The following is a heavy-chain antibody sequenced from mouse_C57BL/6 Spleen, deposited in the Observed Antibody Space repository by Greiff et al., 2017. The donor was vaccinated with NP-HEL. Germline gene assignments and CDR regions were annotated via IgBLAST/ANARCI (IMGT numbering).Heavy chain of an antibody. D-gene: IGHD2-3*01. V-gene: IGHV1-80*01. CDR1: GYAFSSYW. CDR2: IYPGDGDT. CDR3: ARSDDDHYYAMDY. Sequence: VQLQQSGAELVKPGASVKISCKASGYAFSSYWMNWVKQRPGKGLEWIGQIYPGDGDTNYNGKFKGKATLTADKSSSTAYMQLSSLTSEDSAVYCCARSDDDHYYAMDYWGQGTSVTVSS. J-gene: IGHJ4*01.